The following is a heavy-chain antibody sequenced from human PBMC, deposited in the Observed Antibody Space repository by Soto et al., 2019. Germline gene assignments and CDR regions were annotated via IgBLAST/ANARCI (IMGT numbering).Heavy chain of an antibody. D-gene: IGHD1-1*01. CDR3: AREGGYVDY. CDR2: IDESGDS. J-gene: IGHJ4*02. Sequence: ETLSLTCTVSGGPIRSSSHYWGWIRQSPGTGLEWIGSIDESGDSYYNPSLKSRVTIFVDTSKNQFSLKLISVTGADSAIYYRAREGGYVDYWGQGTLVTVSS. V-gene: IGHV4-39*02. CDR1: GGPIRSSSHY.